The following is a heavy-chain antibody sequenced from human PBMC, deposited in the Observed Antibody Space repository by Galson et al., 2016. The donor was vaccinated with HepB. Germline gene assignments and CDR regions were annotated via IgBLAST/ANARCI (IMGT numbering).Heavy chain of an antibody. V-gene: IGHV5-10-1*01. CDR1: GYKFTNFW. Sequence: QSGAEVKEPGESLRISCKASGYKFTNFWISWLRQMPGKGLEWMGRIGPSDSYTRYSPSFEGHITISVDKSINTAYLQWTSLKASDTATYYCSRHVVDTIFGHYYYYYMDVWGKGTTVTVSS. J-gene: IGHJ6*03. CDR3: SRHVVDTIFGHYYYYYMDV. CDR2: IGPSDSYT. D-gene: IGHD3/OR15-3a*01.